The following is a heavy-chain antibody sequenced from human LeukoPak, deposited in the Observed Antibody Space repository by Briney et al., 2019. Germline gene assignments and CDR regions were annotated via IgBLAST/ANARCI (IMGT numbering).Heavy chain of an antibody. J-gene: IGHJ4*02. CDR2: ISAYNGNT. CDR1: SYTFTSYG. V-gene: IGHV1-18*01. D-gene: IGHD3-3*01. CDR3: AREVTIFGVVINGYYFDY. Sequence: GASVKVSCKASSYTFTSYGISWVRQAPGQGLEWMGWISAYNGNTNYAQKLQGRVTMTTDTSTSTAYMELRSLRSDDTAVYYCAREVTIFGVVINGYYFDYWGQGTLVTVSS.